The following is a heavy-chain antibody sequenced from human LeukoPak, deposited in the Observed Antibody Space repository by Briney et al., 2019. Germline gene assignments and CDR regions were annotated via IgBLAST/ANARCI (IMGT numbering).Heavy chain of an antibody. V-gene: IGHV3-66*01. J-gene: IGHJ4*02. CDR1: GFTISSYG. D-gene: IGHD1-26*01. CDR2: IYSGGST. CDR3: ARDRGSYFFDY. Sequence: GTSLRLSCAASGFTISSYGMHWVRQAPGKGLEWVSVIYSGGSTYYADSVKGRFTISRDNSKNTLYLQMNSLRAEDTAVYYCARDRGSYFFDYWGQGTLVTVSS.